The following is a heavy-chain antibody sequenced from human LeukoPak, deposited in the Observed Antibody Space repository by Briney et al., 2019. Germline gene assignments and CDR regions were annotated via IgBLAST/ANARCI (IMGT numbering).Heavy chain of an antibody. CDR3: ARLGLDSSGYYYVY. Sequence: GGSLRLSCAASGFTVSSNYMSWVRQAPGKGLEWVSVIYSGGSTYYADSVKGRFTISRDNSKNTLYLQMNSLRAEDTAVYYCARLGLDSSGYYYVYWGQGTLVTVSS. J-gene: IGHJ4*02. D-gene: IGHD3-22*01. CDR1: GFTVSSNY. CDR2: IYSGGST. V-gene: IGHV3-53*01.